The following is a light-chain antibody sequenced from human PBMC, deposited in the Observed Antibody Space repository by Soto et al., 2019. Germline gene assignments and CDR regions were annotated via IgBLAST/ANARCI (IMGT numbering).Light chain of an antibody. J-gene: IGKJ4*01. CDR3: QQRSDWLT. CDR2: DAS. V-gene: IGKV3-11*01. Sequence: EIVLTQSPATLSLSPGERATLSCRASQSVSTYLVWYQQKPGQAPRLLIYDASNRAPGIPARFSGSGSGTDFPLTISTLEPEDYAVYHCQQRSDWLTFGGGTKAEPK. CDR1: QSVSTY.